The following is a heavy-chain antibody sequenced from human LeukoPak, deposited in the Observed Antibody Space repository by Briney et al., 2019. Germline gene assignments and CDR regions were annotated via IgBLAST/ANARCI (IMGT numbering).Heavy chain of an antibody. CDR2: IGGSGGMT. CDR1: GXTFSNYA. D-gene: IGHD6-19*01. CDR3: AKWGGDSGAEQWLVLDY. Sequence: PGGSLRLSCAASGXTFSNYAMGWVRQAPGKGLEWVSGIGGSGGMTYYADSVKGRFTISRDNSKNTLYLEMNSLRVEDTAIYYCAKWGGDSGAEQWLVLDYWGQGTLVTVSS. J-gene: IGHJ4*02. V-gene: IGHV3-23*01.